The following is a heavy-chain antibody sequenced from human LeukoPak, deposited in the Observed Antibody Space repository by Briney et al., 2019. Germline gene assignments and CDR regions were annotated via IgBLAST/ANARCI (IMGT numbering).Heavy chain of an antibody. CDR1: GGSISSSDSY. CDR2: IDYSGST. CDR3: ARTKYSSNWSSFDY. Sequence: PSETLSLTCTVSGGSISSSDSYWGWIRQPPGKGLEWIGTIDYSGSTSYNPSLKSRVTISADTSKNQFSLKVSSVTASDTAVYYCARTKYSSNWSSFDYWGQGRLVTVSS. D-gene: IGHD6-13*01. V-gene: IGHV4-39*01. J-gene: IGHJ4*02.